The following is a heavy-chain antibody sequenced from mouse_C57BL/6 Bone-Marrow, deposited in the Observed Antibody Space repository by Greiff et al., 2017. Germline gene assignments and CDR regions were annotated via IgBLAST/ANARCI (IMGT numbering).Heavy chain of an antibody. D-gene: IGHD2-4*01. CDR2: IDPSDSYN. CDR1: GYTFTSYW. V-gene: IGHV1-69*01. Sequence: QVQLQQPGAELVMPGASVKLSCKASGYTFTSYWMHWVKQRPGKGLEWIGEIDPSDSYNNYNQKFKGKSTLTVDTSSSTAYMQLSSLKSEYSAVSYCARVESYYDYDVSWFAYCGQVTLVTVSA. J-gene: IGHJ3*01. CDR3: ARVESYYDYDVSWFAY.